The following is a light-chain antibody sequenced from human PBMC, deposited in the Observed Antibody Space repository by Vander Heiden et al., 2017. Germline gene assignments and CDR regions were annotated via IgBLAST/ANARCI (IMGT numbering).Light chain of an antibody. CDR3: QALYSSGV. J-gene: IGLJ2*01. CDR1: KVVDIY. V-gene: IGLV3-1*01. CDR2: QDS. Sequence: SSVLPPPPSVSVSTGQTASITCSGDKVVDIYACCYKQKPGQSPVLVIYQDSKQPTGIPEGFSGSNSGTTSSPTIIETLALDAGDYYYQALYSSGVFGGGTKLTVL.